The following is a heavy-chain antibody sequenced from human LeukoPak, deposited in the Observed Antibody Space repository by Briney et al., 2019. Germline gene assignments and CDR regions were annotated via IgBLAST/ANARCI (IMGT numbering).Heavy chain of an antibody. V-gene: IGHV1-69*04. Sequence: GASVKVSCKTSGGTFNNYEIHWVRQAPGQGLEWMGRIVPLFGVTNYAQKFQGRVTLSVDRDTATTYMEVTSLRSEDTAIYYCARDHCSPGTCLGGHWGQGTLVTVSS. CDR1: GGTFNNYE. D-gene: IGHD2-15*01. J-gene: IGHJ4*02. CDR2: IVPLFGVT. CDR3: ARDHCSPGTCLGGH.